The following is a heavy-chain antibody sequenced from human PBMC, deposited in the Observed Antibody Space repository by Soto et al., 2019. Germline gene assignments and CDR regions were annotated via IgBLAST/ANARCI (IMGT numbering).Heavy chain of an antibody. V-gene: IGHV4-59*01. D-gene: IGHD6-13*01. CDR1: GGSISSNY. CDR2: VYNSGST. J-gene: IGHJ4*02. CDR3: ARYRREAVAGYTLDN. Sequence: PSETLSLTCTVSGGSISSNYWTWIRQPPGKGLEWIGYVYNSGSTNYNPSLKSRVTISEDTSKSQFSLKVDSMTAADTAVYYCARYRREAVAGYTLDNWGQGILVTVSS.